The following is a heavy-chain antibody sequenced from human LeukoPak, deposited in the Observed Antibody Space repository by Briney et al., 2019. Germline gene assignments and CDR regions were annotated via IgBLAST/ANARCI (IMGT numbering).Heavy chain of an antibody. CDR3: AKDVPAAYFDY. CDR1: GFTFDDYA. V-gene: IGHV3-9*01. D-gene: IGHD2-2*01. Sequence: GGSLRLSCAASGFTFDDYAMHWVRQAPGKGLEWVSGISWNSGSIGYADSVKGRFTISRDNSKTTLYLQMNSLRAEDTAVYYCAKDVPAAYFDYWGQGTLVTVSS. J-gene: IGHJ4*02. CDR2: ISWNSGSI.